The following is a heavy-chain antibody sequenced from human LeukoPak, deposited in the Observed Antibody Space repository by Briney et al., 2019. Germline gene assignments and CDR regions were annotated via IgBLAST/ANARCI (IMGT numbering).Heavy chain of an antibody. CDR1: GFTLMTYN. J-gene: IGHJ6*03. D-gene: IGHD4-17*01. CDR3: ARDRNGGDYVGSSSYYMDV. CDR2: ISSSGSYI. V-gene: IGHV3-21*01. Sequence: GGPLRLSCAAPGFTLMTYNMNWVRQAPGKGLEWVSSISSSGSYIYYADSVRGRFTIPRDNGRNSLYLQMNGLRAEDTALYYCARDRNGGDYVGSSSYYMDVWGKGTTVIVSS.